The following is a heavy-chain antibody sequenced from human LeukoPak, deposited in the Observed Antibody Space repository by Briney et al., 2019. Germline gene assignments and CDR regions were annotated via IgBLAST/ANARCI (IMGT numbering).Heavy chain of an antibody. V-gene: IGHV1-69*06. CDR3: ARDQGGGSYPEEGDAFDI. CDR1: GGTFSSYA. D-gene: IGHD1-26*01. J-gene: IGHJ3*02. Sequence: GASVKVSCKASGGTFSSYAISWVRQAPGQGLEWMGGIIPIFGTANYAQKFQGRVTITADKSTSTAYMELSSLRSEDTAVYYCARDQGGGSYPEEGDAFDIWGQGTMVTVSS. CDR2: IIPIFGTA.